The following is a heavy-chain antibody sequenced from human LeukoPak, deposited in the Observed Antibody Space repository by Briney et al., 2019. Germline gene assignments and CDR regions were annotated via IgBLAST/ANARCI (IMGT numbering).Heavy chain of an antibody. V-gene: IGHV4-31*03. CDR2: IYYSGST. CDR3: ARDGVRGYSGYDPPAFDI. J-gene: IGHJ3*02. Sequence: PSEPLSLTCTVSGGSISSGGYYWSWIRQHPGKGLEWIGYIYYSGSTCYNPSLRSRVTISVDTSKNQFSLKLSSVTAADTAVYYCARDGVRGYSGYDPPAFDIWGQGTMVTVSS. CDR1: GGSISSGGYY. D-gene: IGHD5-12*01.